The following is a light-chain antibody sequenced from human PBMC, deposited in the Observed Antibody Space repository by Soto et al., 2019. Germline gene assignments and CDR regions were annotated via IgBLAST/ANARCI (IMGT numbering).Light chain of an antibody. CDR3: QQYNSFSWT. V-gene: IGKV1-5*01. Sequence: DIQITQSPSTLSSSVGDSVAITCLASQSISTWLAWYQQKPGKAPKLLIYDASSLEGGVPSRFSGSGSGTEFTLTISGLQPDDFATYYCQQYNSFSWTFGQGTKVDIK. CDR1: QSISTW. J-gene: IGKJ1*01. CDR2: DAS.